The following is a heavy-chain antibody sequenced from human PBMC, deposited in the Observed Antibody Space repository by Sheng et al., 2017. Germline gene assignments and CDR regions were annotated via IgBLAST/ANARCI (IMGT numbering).Heavy chain of an antibody. D-gene: IGHD6-6*01. CDR2: ISYDESNQ. J-gene: IGHJ4*02. CDR3: ARAGPWDSSYPFDY. CDR1: GFSFSSYA. Sequence: QVQLVESGGGVVQPGRSLRLSCAASGFSFSSYAMYWVRQAPGKGLEWVAFISYDESNQYYADSVKGRFTISRDNSKSTLYLQVNSLRTEDTAVYYCARAGPWDSSYPFDYWGQGTLVTVSS. V-gene: IGHV3-30*01.